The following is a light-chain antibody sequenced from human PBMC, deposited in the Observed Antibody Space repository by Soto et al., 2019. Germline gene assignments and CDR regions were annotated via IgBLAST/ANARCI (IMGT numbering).Light chain of an antibody. CDR2: AAS. J-gene: IGKJ5*01. CDR3: QQYNRYSLT. CDR1: QSISSW. V-gene: IGKV1-5*01. Sequence: DIQMTQSPSTLSASVGDRVTITCRASQSISSWLAWYQQKPGKAPKLLIYAASTLQSGVPSRFSGSGSGTEFTLTISSLQPDDFATYYCQQYNRYSLTFGQGTRLEI.